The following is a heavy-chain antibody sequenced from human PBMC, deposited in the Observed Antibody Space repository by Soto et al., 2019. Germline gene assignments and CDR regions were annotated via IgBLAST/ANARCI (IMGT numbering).Heavy chain of an antibody. CDR2: INPNSGGT. V-gene: IGHV1-2*02. CDR1: GYTFIGYY. D-gene: IGHD2-2*02. J-gene: IGHJ6*02. CDR3: ARSLTEGYCTITGCYTRPLYGMDV. Sequence: XSVKVSCTASGYTFIGYYIHWLRQAPGQGLEWMGWINPNSGGTNYAQKFQCRVTVTRDTPTSTAYMELSRPTSDDTAVYYCARSLTEGYCTITGCYTRPLYGMDVWGQGTTVTSP.